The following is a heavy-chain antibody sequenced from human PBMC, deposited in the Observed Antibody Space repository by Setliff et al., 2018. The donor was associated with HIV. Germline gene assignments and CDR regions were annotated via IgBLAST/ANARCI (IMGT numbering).Heavy chain of an antibody. D-gene: IGHD2-2*01. CDR2: TNPKSGAT. V-gene: IGHV1-2*06. CDR1: GYTFTSYA. CDR3: ARKDGVGYCDSNSCYGIGPIDF. J-gene: IGHJ4*02. Sequence: ASVKVSCKASGYTFTSYAMNWVRQAPGQGLEWMGRTNPKSGATNLAQKFQGRVTLTRDTSVTTVYMELTSLRSDDTAVYYCARKDGVGYCDSNSCYGIGPIDFWGQGSLVTVSS.